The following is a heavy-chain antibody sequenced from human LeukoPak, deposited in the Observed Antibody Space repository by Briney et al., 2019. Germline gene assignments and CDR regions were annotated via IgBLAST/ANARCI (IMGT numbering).Heavy chain of an antibody. D-gene: IGHD4-17*01. CDR3: ARGDSYGDLDY. Sequence: ASVKVSCKASGYTFTGYYIHWVRQAPGQGLEWMGWFNPNSGGTNFAQKFQGKVTMTRDTSISTAYMELSRLTSGDTAVYYCARGDSYGDLDYWGQGTLVTVSS. CDR2: FNPNSGGT. CDR1: GYTFTGYY. V-gene: IGHV1-2*02. J-gene: IGHJ4*02.